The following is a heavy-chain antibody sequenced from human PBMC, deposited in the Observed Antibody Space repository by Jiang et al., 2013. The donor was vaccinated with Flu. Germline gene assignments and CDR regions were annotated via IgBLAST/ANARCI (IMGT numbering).Heavy chain of an antibody. CDR3: ARGPPAKVKGGWFDP. Sequence: ETLSLTCTVSGGSVSSGSYYWSRIRQPPGKGLEWIGYIYYSGSTNYNPSLKSRVTISVDTSKNQFSLKLSSVTAADTAVYYCARGPPAKVKGGWFDPWGQGTLVTVSS. D-gene: IGHD2-15*01. CDR2: IYYSGST. CDR1: GGSVSSGSYY. J-gene: IGHJ5*02. V-gene: IGHV4-61*01.